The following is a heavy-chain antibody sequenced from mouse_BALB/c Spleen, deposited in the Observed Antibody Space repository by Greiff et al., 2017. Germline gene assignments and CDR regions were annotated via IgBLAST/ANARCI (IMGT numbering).Heavy chain of an antibody. V-gene: IGHV10-1*02. CDR2: IRSKSNNYAT. Sequence: EVMLVESGGGLVQPKGSLKLSCAASGFTFNTYAMNWVRQAPGKGLEWVARIRSKSNNYATYYADSVKDRFTISRDDSQSMLYLQMNNLKTEDTAMYYCVRNVYYGYEGYFDVWGAGTTVTVSS. J-gene: IGHJ1*01. D-gene: IGHD2-2*01. CDR1: GFTFNTYA. CDR3: VRNVYYGYEGYFDV.